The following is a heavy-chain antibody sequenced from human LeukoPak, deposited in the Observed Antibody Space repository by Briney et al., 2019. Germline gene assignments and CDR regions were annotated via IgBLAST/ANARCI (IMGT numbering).Heavy chain of an antibody. CDR1: GYTFTSYA. V-gene: IGHV7-4-1*02. Sequence: GASAKVSCKASGYTFTSYAMNWVRQAPGQGLEWMGWINTNTENPTYAQGFTGRFVFSLDTSVSTAYLQISSLKAEDTAVYYCARDSGQVRYYYYYMDVWGKGTTVTVSS. CDR3: ARDSGQVRYYYYYMDV. CDR2: INTNTENP. D-gene: IGHD3-22*01. J-gene: IGHJ6*03.